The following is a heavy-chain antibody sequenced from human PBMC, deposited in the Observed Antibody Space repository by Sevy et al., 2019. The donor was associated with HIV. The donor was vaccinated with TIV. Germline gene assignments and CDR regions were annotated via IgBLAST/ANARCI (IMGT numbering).Heavy chain of an antibody. J-gene: IGHJ4*02. CDR2: FDPEDGET. V-gene: IGHV1-24*01. CDR1: GYTLTELS. Sequence: ASVKVSCKVSGYTLTELSMHWVRQAPGKGLEWMGGFDPEDGETIYAQKFQGRVTMTEDTSTDTAYMELSSLRSEDTAVYYCAKRYYDSSGLLGWGQGTLVTVSS. D-gene: IGHD3-22*01. CDR3: AKRYYDSSGLLG.